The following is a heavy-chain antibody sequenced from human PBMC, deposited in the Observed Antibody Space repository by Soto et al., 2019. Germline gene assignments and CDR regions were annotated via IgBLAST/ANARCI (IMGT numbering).Heavy chain of an antibody. V-gene: IGHV4-59*08. J-gene: IGHJ4*02. Sequence: SETLSLNCTVSGGSISSYYWSWIRQPPGKKQEWIVYIYYSRSTNYNPSLKSRVTISVDTSKNQFSLNFSLKLSSVTAADTAVYYCARRWGDYFDYWGQGTLVTVSS. D-gene: IGHD3-16*01. CDR3: ARRWGDYFDY. CDR2: IYYSRST. CDR1: GGSISSYY.